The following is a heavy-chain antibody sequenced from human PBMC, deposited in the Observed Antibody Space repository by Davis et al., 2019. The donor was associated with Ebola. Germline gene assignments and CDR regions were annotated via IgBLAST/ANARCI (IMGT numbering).Heavy chain of an antibody. Sequence: GESLKISCAASGFTFSSYAMHWVRQAPGKGLEWVSVIYSGGSTYYADSVKGRFTISRDNSKNTLYLQMNSLRAEDTAVYYCGAIRVYYYGMDVWGQGTTVTVSS. CDR1: GFTFSSYA. CDR2: IYSGGST. V-gene: IGHV3-66*01. J-gene: IGHJ6*02. CDR3: GAIRVYYYGMDV. D-gene: IGHD1-26*01.